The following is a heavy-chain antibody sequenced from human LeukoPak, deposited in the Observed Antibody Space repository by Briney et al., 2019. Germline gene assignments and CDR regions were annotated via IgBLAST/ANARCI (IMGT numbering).Heavy chain of an antibody. Sequence: SVKVSCKASGGTFSSYAISWVRQAPGQGLEWMGRIIPILGIANYAQKFQGRVTITADKSTSTAYMELSSLRSEDTAVYYCARKTNYYDSSGYSVDAFDIWGQGTMVTVSS. D-gene: IGHD3-22*01. CDR2: IIPILGIA. V-gene: IGHV1-69*04. CDR3: ARKTNYYDSSGYSVDAFDI. J-gene: IGHJ3*02. CDR1: GGTFSSYA.